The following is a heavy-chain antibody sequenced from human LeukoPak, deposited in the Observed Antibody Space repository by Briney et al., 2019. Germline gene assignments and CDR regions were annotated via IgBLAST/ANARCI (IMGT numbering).Heavy chain of an antibody. Sequence: PGGSLRLSCAASGFTFSSYGMHWVRQAPGKGLEWVAFIRYDGSNKYYADSVKGRFTISRDNSKNTLYLQMNSLRAEDTAVYYCARAGPIVVVPAAIRWFDPWGQGTLVTVSS. CDR1: GFTFSSYG. V-gene: IGHV3-30*02. CDR2: IRYDGSNK. J-gene: IGHJ5*02. D-gene: IGHD2-2*02. CDR3: ARAGPIVVVPAAIRWFDP.